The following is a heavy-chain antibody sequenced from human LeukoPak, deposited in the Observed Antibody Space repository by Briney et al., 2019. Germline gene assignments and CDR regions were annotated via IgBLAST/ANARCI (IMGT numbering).Heavy chain of an antibody. CDR3: ARLRITMVRGAPP. D-gene: IGHD3-10*01. J-gene: IGHJ5*02. CDR2: IYYSGST. Sequence: SETLSLTCTVSGGSISSSSYYWGWIRQPPGKGLEWIGSIYYSGSTYYNPSLKSRVTISVDTSKNQFSLKLSSVTAADTAVYYCARLRITMVRGAPPWGQGTLVTVSS. V-gene: IGHV4-39*07. CDR1: GGSISSSSYY.